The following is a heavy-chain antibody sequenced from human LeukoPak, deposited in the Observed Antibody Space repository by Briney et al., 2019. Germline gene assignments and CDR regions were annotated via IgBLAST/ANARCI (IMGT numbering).Heavy chain of an antibody. D-gene: IGHD3-10*01. V-gene: IGHV1-2*02. J-gene: IGHJ4*02. CDR1: GYTFTGYY. CDR3: ARAGRMVRGVSARPFDY. CDR2: INPNSGGT. Sequence: EASVKVSCKASGYTFTGYYMHWVRQAPGQGLEWMGWINPNSGGTNYAQKFQGRVTVTRDTSISTAYMQLSRLRSDDTAVYYCARAGRMVRGVSARPFDYWGQGTLVTVSS.